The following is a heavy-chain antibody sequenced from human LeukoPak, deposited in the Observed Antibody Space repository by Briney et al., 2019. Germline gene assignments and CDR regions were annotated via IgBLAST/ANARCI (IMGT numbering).Heavy chain of an antibody. CDR1: GFSFSSYA. CDR3: ARDLGRYGGKTEFDY. CDR2: ISYDGSNK. D-gene: IGHD4-23*01. V-gene: IGHV3-30-3*01. Sequence: GGSLRLSCAASGFSFSSYAMHWVRQAPGKGLEWVAVISYDGSNKYHADSVKGRFTISRDNSKHTLFLQMNSLRAEDTAVFYCARDLGRYGGKTEFDYWGQGTLVTVSS. J-gene: IGHJ4*02.